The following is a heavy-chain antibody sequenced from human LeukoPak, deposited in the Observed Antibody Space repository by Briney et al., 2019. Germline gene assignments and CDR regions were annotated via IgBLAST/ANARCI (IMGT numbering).Heavy chain of an antibody. CDR3: SLGYQLLWGWAPGVFDI. CDR1: GCTLTELS. J-gene: IGHJ3*02. D-gene: IGHD2-2*01. Sequence: GASVKVSCKVSGCTLTELSMHWVRQAPGKGLEWMGGFDPEDGETIYAQKFQGRVTMTEDTSTDTAYMELSSLRSEDTAVYYCSLGYQLLWGWAPGVFDIWGQGTMVTVSS. V-gene: IGHV1-24*01. CDR2: FDPEDGET.